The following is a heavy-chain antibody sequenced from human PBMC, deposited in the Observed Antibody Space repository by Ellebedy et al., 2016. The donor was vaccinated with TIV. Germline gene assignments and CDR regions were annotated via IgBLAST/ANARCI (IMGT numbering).Heavy chain of an antibody. V-gene: IGHV3-23*01. CDR1: GFTFRDSY. CDR3: ARYCSGGSCLSTGCYYGMDV. J-gene: IGHJ6*02. D-gene: IGHD2-15*01. CDR2: ISGSGGTT. Sequence: GESLKISCAASGFTFRDSYMSWVRQAPGRGLEWVSTISGSGGTTYYVDSMKGRFTISRDNSKNTLYLQMNSLRAEDTAVYYCARYCSGGSCLSTGCYYGMDVWGQGTTVTVSS.